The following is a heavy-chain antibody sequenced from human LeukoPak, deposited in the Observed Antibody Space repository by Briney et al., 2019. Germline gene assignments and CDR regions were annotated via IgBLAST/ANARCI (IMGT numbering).Heavy chain of an antibody. Sequence: RPGGSLRLSCAASGFTVSSSYMSWVRQAPGKGLEWVSLIYSGGDTYYADSVKGRFTISRHNSKNTLYLQMNSLRADDTAVYYCARDYCTNGVCYAFDIWGQGTMVTVSS. D-gene: IGHD2-8*01. CDR3: ARDYCTNGVCYAFDI. CDR2: IYSGGDT. V-gene: IGHV3-53*04. J-gene: IGHJ3*02. CDR1: GFTVSSSY.